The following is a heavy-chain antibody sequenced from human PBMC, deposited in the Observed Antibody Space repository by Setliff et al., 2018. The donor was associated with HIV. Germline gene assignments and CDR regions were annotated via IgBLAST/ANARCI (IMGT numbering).Heavy chain of an antibody. CDR2: IYTSGSV. CDR1: GDSISTDY. CDR3: ARRSPGGGYYMDV. Sequence: SETLSLTCTVSGDSISTDYWTWIRQPPGKGLEWIGYIYTSGSVNYNPSLNSRVTISVDTSKNQFSLKLSSVTAADTAVYYCARRSPGGGYYMDVWGKGTTVTVSS. D-gene: IGHD3-16*01. J-gene: IGHJ6*03. V-gene: IGHV4-4*09.